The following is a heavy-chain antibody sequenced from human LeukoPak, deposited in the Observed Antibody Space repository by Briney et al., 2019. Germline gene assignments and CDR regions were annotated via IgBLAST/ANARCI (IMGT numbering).Heavy chain of an antibody. J-gene: IGHJ3*02. V-gene: IGHV1-24*01. D-gene: IGHD7-27*01. Sequence: ASVKVSCKVSGYTLTELSMHWVRQAPGKGLEWMGGFDPEDGETIYAQKFQGRVTMTEDTSTDTAYMELSSLRSEDTAVYYCATDLSKNWGDAFDIWGQGTMVTVSS. CDR3: ATDLSKNWGDAFDI. CDR1: GYTLTELS. CDR2: FDPEDGET.